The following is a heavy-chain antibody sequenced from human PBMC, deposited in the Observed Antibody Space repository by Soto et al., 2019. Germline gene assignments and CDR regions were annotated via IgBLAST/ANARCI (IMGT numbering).Heavy chain of an antibody. CDR1: GGSISSGDYY. D-gene: IGHD2-15*01. Sequence: QVQLQESGPGLVKPSQTLSLTCTVSGGSISSGDYYWSWIRQPPGKGLEWIGYIYYSGSTYYNPSLKSRVTISVDTSKIQSSLKLSSVTAVDTAVYYGVLGPPQKYGGNPGWGQGTLVTVSS. CDR2: IYYSGST. J-gene: IGHJ4*02. CDR3: VLGPPQKYGGNPG. V-gene: IGHV4-30-4*01.